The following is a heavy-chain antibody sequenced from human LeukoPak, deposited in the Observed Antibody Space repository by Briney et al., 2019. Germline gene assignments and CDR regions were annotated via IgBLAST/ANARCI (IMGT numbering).Heavy chain of an antibody. J-gene: IGHJ5*02. CDR3: SRLPDP. CDR2: IYHSEST. Sequence: SETLSLTCAVSGVSISSSNWWHWVRQPPGKGLEWIGEIYHSESTNYNPSLKSRVTISVDKSKNQFSLKLSSVTAADTAVYYCSRLPDPWGQGTLVTVSS. V-gene: IGHV4-4*02. CDR1: GVSISSSNW.